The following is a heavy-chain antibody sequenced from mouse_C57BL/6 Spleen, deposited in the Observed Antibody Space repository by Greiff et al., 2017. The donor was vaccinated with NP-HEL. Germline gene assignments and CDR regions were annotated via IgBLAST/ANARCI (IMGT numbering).Heavy chain of an antibody. CDR1: GYTFTSYW. D-gene: IGHD2-2*01. CDR3: ARMGTYGYGSAWFAY. V-gene: IGHV1-53*01. Sequence: QVQLQQPGTELVKPGASVKLSCKASGYTFTSYWMHWVKQRPGQGLEWIGNINPSNGGTNYNEKFKSKATLTVDKSSSTAYMQLSSLTSEDSAVYYCARMGTYGYGSAWFAYWGQGTLVTVSA. J-gene: IGHJ3*01. CDR2: INPSNGGT.